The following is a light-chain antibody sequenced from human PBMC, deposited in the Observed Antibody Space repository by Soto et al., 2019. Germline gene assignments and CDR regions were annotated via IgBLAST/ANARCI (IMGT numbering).Light chain of an antibody. CDR2: KAS. CDR3: QQYNSYPYT. J-gene: IGKJ2*01. V-gene: IGKV1-5*03. Sequence: DIQMTQSPSTLSASVGERVTITCRASQSISSRLAWYQQKPGKAPNLLIYKASSLDSGVPSRFSGSGSGTEFTLTISSLQPDDFATYYCQQYNSYPYTFGQGTKLEIK. CDR1: QSISSR.